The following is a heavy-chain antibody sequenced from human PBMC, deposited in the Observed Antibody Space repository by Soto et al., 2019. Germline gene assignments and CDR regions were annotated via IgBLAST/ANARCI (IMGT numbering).Heavy chain of an antibody. V-gene: IGHV3-74*01. CDR2: INSDGSST. Sequence: TGGSLRLSCAASGFTFSSYWMHWVRQAPGKGLVWVSRINSDGSSTSYADSVKGRFTISRDNAKNTLYLQMNSLRAEDTAVYYCARDPGAAAGLYYFDYWGQGTLVTVSS. J-gene: IGHJ4*02. CDR1: GFTFSSYW. D-gene: IGHD6-13*01. CDR3: ARDPGAAAGLYYFDY.